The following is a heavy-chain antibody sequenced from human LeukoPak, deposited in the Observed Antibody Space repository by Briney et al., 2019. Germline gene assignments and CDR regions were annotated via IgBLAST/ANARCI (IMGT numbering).Heavy chain of an antibody. CDR1: GFTFSSYS. D-gene: IGHD5-18*01. CDR2: ISSSSSYI. CDR3: AREGVTPSGYYYYGMDV. V-gene: IGHV3-21*01. Sequence: GGSLRLSCTASGFTFSSYSMNWVRQAPGKGLEWVSSISSSSSYIYYADSVKGRFTISRDNAKYSLYLQMNSLRAEDTAVYYCAREGVTPSGYYYYGMDVWGQGTTVTVSS. J-gene: IGHJ6*02.